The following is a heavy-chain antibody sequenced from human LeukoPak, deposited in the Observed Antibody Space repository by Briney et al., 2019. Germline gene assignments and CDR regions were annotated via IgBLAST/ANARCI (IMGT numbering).Heavy chain of an antibody. CDR2: ISGSGGST. CDR3: AKVAIGYCSGGSCYWAYFFDY. Sequence: GGSLRLSCAASGFTFSSYAMSWVRQAPGKGLEWVSAISGSGGSTYYADSVKGRFTISRDNSKNTLYLQMNSLRAEDTAVYYCAKVAIGYCSGGSCYWAYFFDYWGQGTPVTVSS. CDR1: GFTFSSYA. V-gene: IGHV3-23*01. D-gene: IGHD2-15*01. J-gene: IGHJ4*02.